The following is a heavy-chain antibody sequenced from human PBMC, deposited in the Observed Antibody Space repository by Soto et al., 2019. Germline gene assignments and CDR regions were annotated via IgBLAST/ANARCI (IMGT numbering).Heavy chain of an antibody. J-gene: IGHJ4*02. CDR2: FSSGGGGT. CDR1: GFTFSNYA. CDR3: TKANRYCSGANCFTFDY. V-gene: IGHV3-23*01. Sequence: PGGPLRLSCTVSGFTFSNYAMSWVRQAPGKRLEWVSTFSSGGGGTYYADSVKGRFTISRDNSKNTLSLQMNSLRAEDTAVYYCTKANRYCSGANCFTFDYWGLGTLVTVSS. D-gene: IGHD2-15*01.